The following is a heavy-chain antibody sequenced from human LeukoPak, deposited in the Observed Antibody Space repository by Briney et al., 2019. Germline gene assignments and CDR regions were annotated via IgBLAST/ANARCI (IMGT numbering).Heavy chain of an antibody. CDR2: IKADGGEK. Sequence: GGSLRLSCAASGFTVSSNYMSWVRQTPGKGLEWVAKIKADGGEKDHVASVKGRFTISRDNAKNSLYLQMDSLRVEDTAVYYCARGGAARPDFWGQGTLVTVSS. J-gene: IGHJ4*02. D-gene: IGHD6-6*01. CDR3: ARGGAARPDF. CDR1: GFTVSSNY. V-gene: IGHV3-7*01.